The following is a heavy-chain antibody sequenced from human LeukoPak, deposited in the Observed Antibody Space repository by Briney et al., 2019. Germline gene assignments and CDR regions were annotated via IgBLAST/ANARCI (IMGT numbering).Heavy chain of an antibody. CDR1: GGSFSGYY. J-gene: IGHJ6*02. CDR2: INHSGST. V-gene: IGHV4-34*01. Sequence: SETLSLTCAVYGGSFSGYYWSWIRQPPGKGLEWIGEINHSGSTNYNPSLKSRVTISVDTSKNQFSLKLSSVTAADTAVYYCVRGMDVWGQGTTVTVSS. CDR3: VRGMDV.